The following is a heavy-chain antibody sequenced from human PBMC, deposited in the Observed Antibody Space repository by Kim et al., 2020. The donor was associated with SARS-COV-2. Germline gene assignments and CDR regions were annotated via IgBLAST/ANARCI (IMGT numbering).Heavy chain of an antibody. J-gene: IGHJ4*02. CDR2: IYHSGST. D-gene: IGHD6-19*01. V-gene: IGHV4-4*02. CDR3: ARDVGAAGHIAVAGTLSNSDDY. CDR1: GGSISSSNW. Sequence: SETLSLTCAVSGGSISSSNWWSWVRQPPGKGLEWIGEIYHSGSTNYNPSLKSRVTISVDKSKNQFSLKLSSVTAADTAVYYCARDVGAAGHIAVAGTLSNSDDYWGQGTLVTVSS.